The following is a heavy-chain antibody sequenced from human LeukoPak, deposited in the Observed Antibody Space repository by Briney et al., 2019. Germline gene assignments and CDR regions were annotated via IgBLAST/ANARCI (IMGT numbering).Heavy chain of an antibody. J-gene: IGHJ4*02. D-gene: IGHD3-10*01. CDR3: ARVTYGSGTYGAFDY. CDR1: GFPFSSYG. CDR2: ISNDGNNK. V-gene: IGHV3-30*03. Sequence: GGSLRLSCAASGFPFSSYGMHWVRQAPGKGLEWVAAISNDGNNKFYADSVKGRFTMSRDNPKNTMNLQMNSLRAEDTAVYYCARVTYGSGTYGAFDYWGQGTLVTVSS.